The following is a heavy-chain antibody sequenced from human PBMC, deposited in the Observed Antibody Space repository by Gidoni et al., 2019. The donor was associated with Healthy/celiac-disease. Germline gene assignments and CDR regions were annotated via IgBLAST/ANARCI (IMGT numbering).Heavy chain of an antibody. CDR2: FDPEDGET. CDR3: ATDAGRVWFGELRFAH. J-gene: IGHJ4*02. D-gene: IGHD3-10*01. CDR1: GYTLTELS. Sequence: QVQLVQSGAEVKKPGASVTVSCKVSGYTLTELSMHWVRQAPGKGLEWMGGFDPEDGETIYAQKFQGRVTMTEDTSTDTAYMELSSLRSEDTAVYYCATDAGRVWFGELRFAHWGQGTLVTVSS. V-gene: IGHV1-24*01.